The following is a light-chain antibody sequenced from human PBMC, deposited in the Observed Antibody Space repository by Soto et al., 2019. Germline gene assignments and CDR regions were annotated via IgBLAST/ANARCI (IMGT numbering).Light chain of an antibody. Sequence: QSALSQPPSVSESPWQTIAFSCSGSSSNIGTNAVTWYQHLPGKAPKVLIHYDNLLPSGVSDRFSGSRSGTSASLAISRVQSEDEADYYCAAWDDSLNAYVFGTGTKVTVL. V-gene: IGLV1-36*01. CDR3: AAWDDSLNAYV. CDR2: YDN. CDR1: SSNIGTNA. J-gene: IGLJ1*01.